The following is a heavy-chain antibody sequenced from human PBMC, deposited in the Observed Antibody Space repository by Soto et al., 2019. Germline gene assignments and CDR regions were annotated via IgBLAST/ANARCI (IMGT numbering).Heavy chain of an antibody. CDR2: IIPILGIA. V-gene: IGHV1-69*02. D-gene: IGHD7-27*01. CDR3: ARPSLTRDDAFDI. J-gene: IGHJ3*02. CDR1: GGTLSSYT. Sequence: SVKVSCKASGGTLSSYTISWVRQAPGQGLEWMGRIIPILGIANYAQKFQGRVTITADKSTSTAYMELSSLRSEDTAVYYCARPSLTRDDAFDIWGQGTMVTVSS.